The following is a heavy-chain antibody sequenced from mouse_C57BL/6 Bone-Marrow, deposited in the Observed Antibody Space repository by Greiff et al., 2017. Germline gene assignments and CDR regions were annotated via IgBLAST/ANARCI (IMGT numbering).Heavy chain of an antibody. Sequence: VQLQQPGAELVKPGASVKLSCKASGYTFTSYWMHWVKQRTGQGLEWIGMIHPNSGSTNYNEKFKSKATLTVDKSSSTAYMQLSSLTSEDSAVYYCARRRIYYDYDEAMDYWGQGTSVTVSS. V-gene: IGHV1-64*01. D-gene: IGHD2-4*01. J-gene: IGHJ4*01. CDR2: IHPNSGST. CDR3: ARRRIYYDYDEAMDY. CDR1: GYTFTSYW.